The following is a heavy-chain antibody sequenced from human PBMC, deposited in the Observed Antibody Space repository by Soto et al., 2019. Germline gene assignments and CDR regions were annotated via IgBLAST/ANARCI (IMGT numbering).Heavy chain of an antibody. Sequence: SLRLSFAASGLTFSSYGMHLVRQAPGKGLEWVAVIWYDGSNKYYADSVKGRFTISRDNSKNTLYLQMNSLRAEDTAVYYCARIYGDYYYGMDVWGQGTKVTVSS. CDR2: IWYDGSNK. CDR3: ARIYGDYYYGMDV. V-gene: IGHV3-33*01. D-gene: IGHD4-17*01. CDR1: GLTFSSYG. J-gene: IGHJ6*02.